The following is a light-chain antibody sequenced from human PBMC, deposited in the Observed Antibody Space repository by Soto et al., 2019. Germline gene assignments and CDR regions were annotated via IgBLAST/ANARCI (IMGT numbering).Light chain of an antibody. V-gene: IGKV3-15*01. Sequence: DILMTQSPATLSVSPGERPTLSCRASQSVSSNVAWYQQKPGQAPRLLIYHASTRATGIPARFSGSGSGTEFTLTISSLESEDIAVYYCQQYNKWPFTFGGGTKVEIK. J-gene: IGKJ4*01. CDR1: QSVSSN. CDR2: HAS. CDR3: QQYNKWPFT.